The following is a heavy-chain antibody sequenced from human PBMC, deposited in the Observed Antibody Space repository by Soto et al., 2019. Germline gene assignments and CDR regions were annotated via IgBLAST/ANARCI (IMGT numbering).Heavy chain of an antibody. V-gene: IGHV4-59*01. CDR3: ARVWGGGFDF. CDR2: IYYSGST. J-gene: IGHJ3*01. Sequence: PSEALSVTCTVSGGSISSYYWSWIRQPPGKGLEWIGYIYYSGSTNYNPSLKSRVTISVDTSKNQFSLKLSSVTAADPAVYYCARVWGGGFDFWGQGTMVTVSS. D-gene: IGHD3-10*01. CDR1: GGSISSYY.